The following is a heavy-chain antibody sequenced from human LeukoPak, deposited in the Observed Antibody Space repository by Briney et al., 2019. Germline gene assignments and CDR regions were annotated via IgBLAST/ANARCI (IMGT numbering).Heavy chain of an antibody. CDR3: ARGFVGDWDHIADY. V-gene: IGHV3-11*04. Sequence: PGGSLRLSCAASGFTFSDYYMSWIRQAPGKGLEWVSYISSSGSTIYYADSVKGRLTISRDNAKNSLYLQMNSLRVEDTAVYYCARGFVGDWDHIADYWGLGTQVTVSS. CDR1: GFTFSDYY. D-gene: IGHD2-21*02. J-gene: IGHJ4*02. CDR2: ISSSGSTI.